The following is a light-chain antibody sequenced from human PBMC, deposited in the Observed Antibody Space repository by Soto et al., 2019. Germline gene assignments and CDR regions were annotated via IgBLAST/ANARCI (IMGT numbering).Light chain of an antibody. J-gene: IGKJ5*01. Sequence: EIVLTQSPGTLSLSPGERATLSCRASQSVSSSYLAWYQQKPGQAPRLLIYGASSRATGIPDRFSGSGSGTDFTLPIRRLEPEDFAVYYCHQRSNWPPDTFGQGTRLEI. V-gene: IGKV3D-20*02. CDR1: QSVSSSY. CDR3: HQRSNWPPDT. CDR2: GAS.